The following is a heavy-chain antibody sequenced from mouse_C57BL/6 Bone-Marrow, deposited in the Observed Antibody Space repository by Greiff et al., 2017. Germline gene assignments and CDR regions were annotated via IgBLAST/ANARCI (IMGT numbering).Heavy chain of an antibody. CDR1: GFNIKDDY. CDR2: IDPENGDT. D-gene: IGHD1-1*01. CDR3: TSITAVAYYAMDY. V-gene: IGHV14-4*01. Sequence: VQLKESGAELVRPGASVKLSCTASGFNIKDDYMHWVKQRPEQGLEWIGWIDPENGDTEYASKFQGKATITAGTSSNTAYLQLSSLTSEDTAVYYYTSITAVAYYAMDYWGQGTSVTVSS. J-gene: IGHJ4*01.